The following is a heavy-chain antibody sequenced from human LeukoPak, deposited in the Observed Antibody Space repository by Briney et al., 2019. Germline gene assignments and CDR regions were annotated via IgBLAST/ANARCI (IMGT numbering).Heavy chain of an antibody. CDR2: IFYSGST. Sequence: SETLSLTCTVSGGSISTSNYYWGWIRQPPGKGLEWIGNIFYSGSTYYSPSLKSRVTISVDTSKNQFSLKLSSVTAADTAVYYCARHFGSEATIGYWGQGTLVTVSS. D-gene: IGHD5-12*01. CDR1: GGSISTSNYY. CDR3: ARHFGSEATIGY. V-gene: IGHV4-39*01. J-gene: IGHJ4*02.